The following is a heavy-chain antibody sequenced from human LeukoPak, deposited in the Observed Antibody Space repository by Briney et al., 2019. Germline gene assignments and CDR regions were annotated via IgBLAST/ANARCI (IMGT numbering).Heavy chain of an antibody. J-gene: IGHJ4*02. V-gene: IGHV4-59*01. D-gene: IGHD5-12*01. CDR2: IYYRGST. Sequence: SETLSLTCTVSGVSISSYYWNWIRQPPGKGLEWIGYIYYRGSTNYNPSLKSRVTISVDTSKNQFSLKLSSATATDTAMYYCARGDDYKSTLFDYWGQGTLVTVSS. CDR3: ARGDDYKSTLFDY. CDR1: GVSISSYY.